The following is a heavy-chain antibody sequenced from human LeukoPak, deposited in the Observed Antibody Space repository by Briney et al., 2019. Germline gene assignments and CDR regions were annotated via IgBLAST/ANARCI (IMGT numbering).Heavy chain of an antibody. J-gene: IGHJ6*02. D-gene: IGHD2-2*01. CDR2: ISSSGSTI. V-gene: IGHV3-48*03. CDR3: ARDQYCSSTSCYGWNYYYYGMDV. CDR1: GFTFRSYE. Sequence: GGSLRLSCADSGFTFRSYEMNWVRQAPGKGLEWVSYISSSGSTIYYADSVKGRFTTSRDNAKNSLYLQMNSLRAEDTAVYYCARDQYCSSTSCYGWNYYYYGMDVWGQGTTVTVSS.